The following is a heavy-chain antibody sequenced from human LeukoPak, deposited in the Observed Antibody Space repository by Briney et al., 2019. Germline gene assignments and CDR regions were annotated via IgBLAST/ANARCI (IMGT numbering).Heavy chain of an antibody. J-gene: IGHJ4*02. D-gene: IGHD2-15*01. CDR3: AKGGGSIGRSYYFDY. V-gene: IGHV3-30*18. CDR1: GFHFTTYC. CDR2: ISNDGSNK. Sequence: PGMSLRLSCAASGFHFTTYCMHWVRQAPGQGLEWVAAISNDGSNKFYTDSVKGRFTITRDNPKTTMNLQMNSLRAEDTAVYYCAKGGGSIGRSYYFDYWGQGTLVTVSS.